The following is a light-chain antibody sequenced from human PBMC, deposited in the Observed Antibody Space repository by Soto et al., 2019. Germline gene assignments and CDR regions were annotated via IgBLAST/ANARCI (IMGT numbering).Light chain of an antibody. CDR3: QQRSNWPLT. CDR1: QSVSSY. V-gene: IGKV3-11*01. CDR2: DAS. Sequence: EIVLTQSPATLSLSPGERATLSCRASQSVSSYLAWYQQKPGQAPRLLIYDASNRATGIPARFSGSGSGTDFTRTISCLESEDFAVYYGQQRSNWPLTFGGGTKVEIK. J-gene: IGKJ4*01.